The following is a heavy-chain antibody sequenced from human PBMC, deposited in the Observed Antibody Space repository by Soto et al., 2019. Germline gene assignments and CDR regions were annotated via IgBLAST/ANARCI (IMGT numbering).Heavy chain of an antibody. D-gene: IGHD6-19*01. CDR3: SRDTGDWSSGWYGLDY. Sequence: SQTLSLTCAISGDSVSSNSAAWNWIRQSPSRGLEWLGRTYYRSKWYNDYAVSVKSRIIINPDTSKNQFSLQLNSVTPEDTAVYYCSRDTGDWSSGWYGLDYRGKAPPVTVSS. CDR1: GDSVSSNSAA. CDR2: TYYRSKWYN. V-gene: IGHV6-1*01. J-gene: IGHJ4*02.